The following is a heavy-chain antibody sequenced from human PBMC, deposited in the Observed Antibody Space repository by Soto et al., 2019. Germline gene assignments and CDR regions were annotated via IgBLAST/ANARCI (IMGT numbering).Heavy chain of an antibody. CDR3: ATGLRYGSGSYYKSGMDV. D-gene: IGHD3-10*01. CDR1: GYTLTELS. CDR2: FDPEDGET. J-gene: IGHJ6*02. V-gene: IGHV1-24*01. Sequence: ASVKVSCKVSGYTLTELSMHWVRQAPGKGLEWMGGFDPEDGETIYAQKFQGRVTMTEDTSTDTAYMELSSLRSEDTAVYYCATGLRYGSGSYYKSGMDVWGQGTTVTVSS.